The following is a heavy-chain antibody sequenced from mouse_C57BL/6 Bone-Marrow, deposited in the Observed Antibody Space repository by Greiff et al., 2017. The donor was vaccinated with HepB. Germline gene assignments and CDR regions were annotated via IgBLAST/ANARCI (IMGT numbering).Heavy chain of an antibody. J-gene: IGHJ4*01. CDR1: GYAFTNYL. V-gene: IGHV1-54*01. CDR3: ARWNYYGSSYVDAMDY. Sequence: VQLQESGAELVRPGTSVKVSCKASGYAFTNYLIEWVKQRPGQGLEWIGVINPGSGGTNYNEKFKGKATLTADTSSSTAYMQLSSLTSEDSAVYYCARWNYYGSSYVDAMDYWGQGTSVTVSS. CDR2: INPGSGGT. D-gene: IGHD1-1*01.